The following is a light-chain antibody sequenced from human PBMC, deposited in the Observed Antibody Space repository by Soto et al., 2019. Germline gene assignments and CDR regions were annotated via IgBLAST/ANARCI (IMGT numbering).Light chain of an antibody. CDR1: ESLLHSDGNTY. J-gene: IGKJ1*01. Sequence: IVLTQTPLTASVTPGQPASFSCGSSESLLHSDGNTYLSWLHQRPGQPPRLLIYQISKLLSGVPDRFSGSGAGTNFTLKISRVEVEDVGTFFCMQSSHLRTFGQGTKVEI. V-gene: IGKV2-24*01. CDR2: QIS. CDR3: MQSSHLRT.